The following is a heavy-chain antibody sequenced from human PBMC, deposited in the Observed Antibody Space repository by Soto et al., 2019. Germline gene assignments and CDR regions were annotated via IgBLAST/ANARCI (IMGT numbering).Heavy chain of an antibody. V-gene: IGHV1-18*01. CDR3: ARDNSGYCISTSCSLYYYYYGMDV. Sequence: ASVKVSCKASGGTFSSYAISWVRQAPGQGLEWMGGISAYNGNTNYAQKLQGRVTMTTDTSTSTAYMELRSLRSDDTAVYYCARDNSGYCISTSCSLYYYYYGMDVWGQGTTVTVSS. D-gene: IGHD2-2*01. J-gene: IGHJ6*02. CDR1: GGTFSSYA. CDR2: ISAYNGNT.